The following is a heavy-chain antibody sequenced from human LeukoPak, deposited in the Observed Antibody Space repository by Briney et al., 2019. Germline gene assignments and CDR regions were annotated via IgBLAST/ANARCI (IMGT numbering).Heavy chain of an antibody. D-gene: IGHD6-13*01. Sequence: ASVKVSCKASGYAFTSYGISWVRQAPGQGLEWMGWISAYNGNTNYAQKFQGRVTMTRDTSISTAYMELSRLRSDDTAVYYCARGMYSSPAGYMDVWGKGTTVTVSS. CDR3: ARGMYSSPAGYMDV. CDR2: ISAYNGNT. CDR1: GYAFTSYG. V-gene: IGHV1-18*01. J-gene: IGHJ6*03.